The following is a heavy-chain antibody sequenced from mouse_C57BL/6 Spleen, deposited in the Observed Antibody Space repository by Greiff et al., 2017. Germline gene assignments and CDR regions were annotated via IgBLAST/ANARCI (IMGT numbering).Heavy chain of an antibody. CDR3: AREDYSNPYYFDY. J-gene: IGHJ2*01. V-gene: IGHV1-82*01. CDR2: IYPGDGDT. Sequence: QVQLQQSGPELVKPGASVKISCKASGYAFSSSWMNWVKQRPGTGLEWIGRIYPGDGDTNYNGKFKGKATLTADKSSSTAYMQLSSLTSEDSAVYFCAREDYSNPYYFDYWGQGTTLTVSS. CDR1: GYAFSSSW. D-gene: IGHD2-5*01.